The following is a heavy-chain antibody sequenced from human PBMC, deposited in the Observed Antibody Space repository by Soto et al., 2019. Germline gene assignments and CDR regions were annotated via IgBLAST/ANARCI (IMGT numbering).Heavy chain of an antibody. Sequence: QVQLVESGGGVVQPGRSLRLSCAASGFTFSSYAMHWVRQAPGKGLEWVAVISYDGSNKYYADSVKGRFTISRDNSKNTLYLQMNSLRAEDTAVCYCARDEIRFSWAYGMVVWGQGTTVTVSS. CDR1: GFTFSSYA. J-gene: IGHJ6*02. CDR2: ISYDGSNK. V-gene: IGHV3-30-3*01. D-gene: IGHD3-3*01. CDR3: ARDEIRFSWAYGMVV.